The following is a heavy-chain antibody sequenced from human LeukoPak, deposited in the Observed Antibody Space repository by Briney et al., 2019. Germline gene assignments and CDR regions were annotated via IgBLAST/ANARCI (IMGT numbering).Heavy chain of an antibody. D-gene: IGHD3-22*01. CDR1: GGSISSGDYY. CDR2: IYYSGST. CDR3: ARYLVVTDAFDI. J-gene: IGHJ3*02. Sequence: SEILSLTCTVSGGSISSGDYYWSWIRQPPGKGLEWIGYIYYSGSTYYNPSLKSRVTISVDTSKNQFSLKLSSVTAADTAVYYCARYLVVTDAFDIWGQGTMVTVSS. V-gene: IGHV4-30-4*08.